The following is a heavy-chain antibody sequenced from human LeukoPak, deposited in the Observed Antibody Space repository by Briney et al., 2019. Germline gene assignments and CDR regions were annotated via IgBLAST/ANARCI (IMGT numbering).Heavy chain of an antibody. CDR3: ARDLYYYDSSGYPSLTHWYFDL. J-gene: IGHJ2*01. CDR2: ICHSGST. V-gene: IGHV4-4*02. D-gene: IGHD3-22*01. Sequence: SGTLSLTCAVSGGSISSSNWWSWVRQPPGKGLEWIGEICHSGSTNYNPSLKSRVTISVDTSKNQFSLKLSSVTAADTAVYYCARDLYYYDSSGYPSLTHWYFDLWGRGTLVTVSS. CDR1: GGSISSSNW.